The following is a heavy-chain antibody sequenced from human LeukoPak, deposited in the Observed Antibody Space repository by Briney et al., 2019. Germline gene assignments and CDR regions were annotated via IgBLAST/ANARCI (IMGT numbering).Heavy chain of an antibody. J-gene: IGHJ3*02. CDR3: ARARVQLERSEAFDI. CDR1: GGSISTYY. Sequence: TSETLSLTCTVSGGSISTYYWSWIRQPPGKGLEWIGYIYYSGSTSYNPSLKSRVTISVDTSKNQFSLKLSSVTAADTAVYYCARARVQLERSEAFDIWGQGTMVTVSS. V-gene: IGHV4-59*01. CDR2: IYYSGST. D-gene: IGHD1-1*01.